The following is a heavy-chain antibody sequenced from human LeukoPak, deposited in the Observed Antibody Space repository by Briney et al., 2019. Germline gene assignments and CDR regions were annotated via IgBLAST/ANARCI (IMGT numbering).Heavy chain of an antibody. CDR1: GGSFSGYY. D-gene: IGHD3-16*01. Sequence: ETLSLTCAVYGGSFSGYYWSWIRQPPGKGLEWVSAISGSGGSTYYADSVKGRFTISRDNSMNTLYVQMNSLRAEDTAVYYCARETSQKGAHYMDVWGKGTTVTISS. J-gene: IGHJ6*03. V-gene: IGHV3-23*01. CDR3: ARETSQKGAHYMDV. CDR2: ISGSGGST.